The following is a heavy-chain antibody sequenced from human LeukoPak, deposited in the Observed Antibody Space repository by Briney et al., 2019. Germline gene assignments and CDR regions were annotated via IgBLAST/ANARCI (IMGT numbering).Heavy chain of an antibody. CDR1: GGTFSSYA. Sequence: SVKVSCKASGGTFSSYAISWVRQAPGQGLEWMGGIIPIFGTANYAQKFQGRVTITADESTSTAYMELSSLRSEVTAVYYCARDRCLKYSSGWSFDYWGQGTLVTVSS. CDR2: IIPIFGTA. D-gene: IGHD6-19*01. J-gene: IGHJ4*02. V-gene: IGHV1-69*13. CDR3: ARDRCLKYSSGWSFDY.